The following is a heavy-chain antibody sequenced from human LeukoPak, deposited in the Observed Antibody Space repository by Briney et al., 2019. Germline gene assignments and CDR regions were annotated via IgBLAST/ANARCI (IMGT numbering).Heavy chain of an antibody. CDR3: VKDPRDTYGTNWFVS. D-gene: IGHD2-21*01. CDR2: ISGTGGAT. J-gene: IGHJ5*01. Sequence: GGSLRLSCVASGFSVGNYAMSWVRQAPGKGLQWVSQISGTGGATWYAGFARDRFTISRDNSKKTLYLQMSGLRVEDTAMYYCVKDPRDTYGTNWFVSWGQGTLLIVSS. V-gene: IGHV3-23*01. CDR1: GFSVGNYA.